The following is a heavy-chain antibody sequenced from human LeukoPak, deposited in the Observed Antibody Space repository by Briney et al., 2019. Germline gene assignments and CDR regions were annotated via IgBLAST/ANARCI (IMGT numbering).Heavy chain of an antibody. V-gene: IGHV4-34*01. J-gene: IGHJ4*02. D-gene: IGHD3-10*01. CDR1: GGSFSGYY. CDR3: AATLLWFGELLSTDY. CDR2: INHSGST. Sequence: SETLSLTCAVYGGSFSGYYWSWIRQPPGKGLEWIGEINHSGSTNYNPSLKSRVTISVDTSKNQFSLRLSSVTAADTAVYYCAATLLWFGELLSTDYWGQGTLVTVSS.